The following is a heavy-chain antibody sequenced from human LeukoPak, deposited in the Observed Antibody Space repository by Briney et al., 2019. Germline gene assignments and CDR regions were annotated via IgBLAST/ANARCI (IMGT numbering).Heavy chain of an antibody. D-gene: IGHD3-10*01. V-gene: IGHV3-21*01. J-gene: IGHJ5*02. CDR2: ISSSSSYI. CDR3: ARDTPYYYGSGSYYNGDWFDP. Sequence: GGSLRLSCAASGFTFSSYSMNWVRQAPGKGLEWVSSISSSSSYIYYADSVKGRFTISRDNAKNSLYLQMNSLRAEDTAVYYCARDTPYYYGSGSYYNGDWFDPWGQGTLVTVPS. CDR1: GFTFSSYS.